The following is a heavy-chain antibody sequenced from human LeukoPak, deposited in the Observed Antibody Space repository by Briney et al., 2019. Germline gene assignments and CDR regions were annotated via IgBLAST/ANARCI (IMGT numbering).Heavy chain of an antibody. CDR3: AREDGYCSGGDCYSYFDS. Sequence: GGSLRLSCAASGFTLGTSWMSWVRQTPGKGLEWVAYIKKTGSETYYVDSVKGRFTITRDNTRNSLFLQMYSLRAEDTAVYFCAREDGYCSGGDCYSYFDSWGQGTLVTVSS. V-gene: IGHV3-7*01. D-gene: IGHD2-15*01. J-gene: IGHJ4*02. CDR1: GFTLGTSW. CDR2: IKKTGSET.